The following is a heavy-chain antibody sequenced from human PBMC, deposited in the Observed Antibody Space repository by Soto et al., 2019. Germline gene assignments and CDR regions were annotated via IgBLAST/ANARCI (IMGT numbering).Heavy chain of an antibody. V-gene: IGHV3-23*01. CDR3: TKRRGEGYFDL. Sequence: EVQLLESGGGLVQPGGSLRLSCAAAGFTFSNFVMGWVRRAPGKGLEWVSAIGGTSGSTYYADSVEGRFTISRDNSKNTLSLQMSRLRAEDTAVYYCTKRRGEGYFDLWGRGTLVTVSS. CDR2: IGGTSGST. D-gene: IGHD7-27*01. J-gene: IGHJ2*01. CDR1: GFTFSNFV.